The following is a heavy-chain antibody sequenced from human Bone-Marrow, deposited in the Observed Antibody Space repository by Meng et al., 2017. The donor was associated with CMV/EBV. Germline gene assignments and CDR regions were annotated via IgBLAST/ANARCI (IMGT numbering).Heavy chain of an antibody. Sequence: GGSLRLSCAASGFIVSSTYMTWVRQPPGKGLEWVSVIYSCGATYYADSVKGRFIISRDNSKNTLYLQMNSLGAEDTALYYCAKGLLLVGDRLEYWGQGTLVTGSS. CDR1: GFIVSSTY. CDR3: AKGLLLVGDRLEY. V-gene: IGHV3-53*01. CDR2: IYSCGAT. J-gene: IGHJ4*02. D-gene: IGHD1-26*01.